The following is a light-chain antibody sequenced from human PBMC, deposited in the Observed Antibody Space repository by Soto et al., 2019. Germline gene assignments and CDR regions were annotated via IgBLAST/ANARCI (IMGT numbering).Light chain of an antibody. CDR3: SSYRSINTRV. J-gene: IGLJ3*02. Sequence: QSALTQPASVSGSPGQSITISCTGTSSDVGGYNHVSWYQQYPGKAPKLIIHDVSNRPSGVSNRFSGSKSGNTASLTISGLQAEDEADYYRSSYRSINTRVFGGGTKLTVL. CDR2: DVS. V-gene: IGLV2-14*03. CDR1: SSDVGGYNH.